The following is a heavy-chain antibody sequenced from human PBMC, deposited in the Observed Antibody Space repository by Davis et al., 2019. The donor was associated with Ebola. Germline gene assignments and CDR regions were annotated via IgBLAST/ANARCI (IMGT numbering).Heavy chain of an antibody. CDR2: IYYRGST. CDR1: GGSISSANYY. V-gene: IGHV4-30-4*01. D-gene: IGHD5-12*01. CDR3: AREASAGYSSSEYYMDV. Sequence: LRLSCTVSGGSISSANYYWSWIRQSPGKGLEWIGYIYYRGSTYYKPSLKSRVVISVDTSKNQFSLKLRSVTAADTAVYYCAREASAGYSSSEYYMDVWGKGTTVTVSS. J-gene: IGHJ6*03.